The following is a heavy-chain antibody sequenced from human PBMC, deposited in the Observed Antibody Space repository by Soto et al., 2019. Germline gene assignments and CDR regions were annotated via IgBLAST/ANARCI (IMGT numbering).Heavy chain of an antibody. CDR3: ARQRTVYFARPGDWLDP. Sequence: PSETLSLPYTVVWGSSIGAGDCWSWIRQPPGQGLEWIGYIYYSGNIFYNPSLESRVTISVDTSKNQFSLKLTSVTAADTAVYYCARQRTVYFARPGDWLDPWGQGTLVTVSS. CDR2: IYYSGNI. D-gene: IGHD3-9*01. V-gene: IGHV4-30-4*01. CDR1: WGSSIGAGDC. J-gene: IGHJ5*02.